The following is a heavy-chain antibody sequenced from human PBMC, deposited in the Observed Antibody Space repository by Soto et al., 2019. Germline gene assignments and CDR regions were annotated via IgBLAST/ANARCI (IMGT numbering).Heavy chain of an antibody. J-gene: IGHJ3*02. Sequence: SETLSLTCAVSGGSISSGGYSWSWIRQPPGKGLEWIGYIYHSGSTNYNPSLKSRVTISVDTSKNQFSLKLSSVTAADTAVYYCARFRSVALYDAFDIWGQGTMVTVSS. CDR2: IYHSGST. V-gene: IGHV4-61*08. CDR1: GGSISSGGYS. CDR3: ARFRSVALYDAFDI. D-gene: IGHD6-19*01.